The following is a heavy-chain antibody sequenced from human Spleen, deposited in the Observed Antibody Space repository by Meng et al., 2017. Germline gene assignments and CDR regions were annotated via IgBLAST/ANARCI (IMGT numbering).Heavy chain of an antibody. CDR1: GFTFSSYA. V-gene: IGHV3-23*01. CDR2: ISGRSGTT. Sequence: EVQLLESGGGLVQPGGSLRLSCAASGFTFSSYAMSWVRQTPGKGLEWVSSISGRSGTTYYADSVKGRFTISRDNSKNTQSLQMNSLRAEDTAIYYCVKGRFLEWLLYPEYWGQGTLVTVSS. J-gene: IGHJ4*02. CDR3: VKGRFLEWLLYPEY. D-gene: IGHD3-3*01.